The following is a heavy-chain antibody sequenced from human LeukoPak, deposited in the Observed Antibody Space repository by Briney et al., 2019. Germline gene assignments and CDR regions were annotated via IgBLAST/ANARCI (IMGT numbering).Heavy chain of an antibody. Sequence: PSETLSLTCTVSGGSISSSSDYWGWIRQAPGKGLEWIGSIYYHENTYYNSSLKSRVTISVDTSKNQFSLKLNSVTAADTAVYYCARDWRYSYGYGWFDPWGQGTLVTVSS. D-gene: IGHD5-18*01. V-gene: IGHV4-39*02. CDR3: ARDWRYSYGYGWFDP. J-gene: IGHJ5*02. CDR1: GGSISSSSDY. CDR2: IYYHENT.